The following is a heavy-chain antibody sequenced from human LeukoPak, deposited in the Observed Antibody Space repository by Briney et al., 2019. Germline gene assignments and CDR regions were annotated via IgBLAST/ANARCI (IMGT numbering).Heavy chain of an antibody. CDR1: GFTFSSYW. CDR3: ATYSILNAREFRY. CDR2: MNQDGSEK. D-gene: IGHD4-11*01. V-gene: IGHV3-7*01. Sequence: GGSLRLSCAASGFTFSSYWMSWVRQAPGKGLEWVANMNQDGSEKYYVDSVKGRFTISRDNAKNSVYLQMNSLGADDTAVYYCATYSILNAREFRYWGQGTLVTVTS. J-gene: IGHJ1*01.